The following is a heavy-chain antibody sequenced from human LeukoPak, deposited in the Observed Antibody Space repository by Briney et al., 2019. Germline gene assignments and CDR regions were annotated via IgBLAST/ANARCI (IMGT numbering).Heavy chain of an antibody. CDR1: GFTFSSYS. D-gene: IGHD2-15*01. CDR3: ARVDAVVVAATLGYYYGMDV. J-gene: IGHJ6*02. V-gene: IGHV3-48*01. CDR2: ISSRSTTT. Sequence: PGGSLRLSCAAFGFTFSSYSMNWVRQAPGKGLEWVSYISSRSTTTYYADSVKGRFTISRDNDKNSLYLQMNSLRAEDTAVYYCARVDAVVVAATLGYYYGMDVWGQGTTVTVSS.